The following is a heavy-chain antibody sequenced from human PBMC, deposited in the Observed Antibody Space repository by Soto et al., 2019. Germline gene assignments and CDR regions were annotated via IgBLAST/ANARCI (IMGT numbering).Heavy chain of an antibody. CDR2: ISAYNGNI. D-gene: IGHD3-9*01. V-gene: IGHV1-18*04. CDR1: GYSFTSYW. CDR3: ARAVREDLRYYWFDP. Sequence: PGESLKISCKGSGYSFTSYWISWVRQAPGQGLEWMGWISAYNGNINYAQKLQGRVTMTTDTSTSTAYMELRSLRSDDTAVYYCARAVREDLRYYWFDPWGQGTLVTVSS. J-gene: IGHJ5*02.